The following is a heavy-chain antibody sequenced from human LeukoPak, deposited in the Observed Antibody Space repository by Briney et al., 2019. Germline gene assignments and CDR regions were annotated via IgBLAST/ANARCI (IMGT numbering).Heavy chain of an antibody. J-gene: IGHJ3*02. Sequence: PSETLSLTCTVSGGSISSYYWNWIGQPAGKGLEWIGRIYASGSTNYNPSLKSRVSMSIEKSKSQFSLKLNSVTAADTAIYYCAGDFRSSGWTDACDIWGQGTMVTVSS. V-gene: IGHV4-4*07. D-gene: IGHD6-19*01. CDR2: IYASGST. CDR3: AGDFRSSGWTDACDI. CDR1: GGSISSYY.